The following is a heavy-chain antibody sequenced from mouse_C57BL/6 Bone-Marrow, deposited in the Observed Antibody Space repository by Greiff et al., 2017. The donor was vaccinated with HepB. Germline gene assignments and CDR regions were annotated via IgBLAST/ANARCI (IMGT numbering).Heavy chain of an antibody. CDR3: ARYGYYGSRRGYYAMDY. CDR1: GYTFTSYW. Sequence: VQLQQPGAELVKPGASVKLSCKASGYTFTSYWMQWVKQRPGQGLEWIGEIDPSDSYTNYNQKFKGKATLTVDTSSSTAYMQLSSLTSEDSAVYYWARYGYYGSRRGYYAMDYWGQGTSVTVSS. J-gene: IGHJ4*01. V-gene: IGHV1-50*01. CDR2: IDPSDSYT. D-gene: IGHD1-1*01.